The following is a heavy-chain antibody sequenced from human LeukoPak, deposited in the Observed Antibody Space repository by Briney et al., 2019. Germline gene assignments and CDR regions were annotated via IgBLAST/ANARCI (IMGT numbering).Heavy chain of an antibody. Sequence: ASVKVSCKTSGYTFSSYGFSWVRQAPGQGLEWMGWISGNNGNTNYAQNLQGRVTMTTDTSTSTVYMELRSLRSDDTAVYYCARVQSSGLLDYWGQGTLATVSS. V-gene: IGHV1-18*01. CDR3: ARVQSSGLLDY. J-gene: IGHJ4*02. CDR2: ISGNNGNT. D-gene: IGHD6-19*01. CDR1: GYTFSSYG.